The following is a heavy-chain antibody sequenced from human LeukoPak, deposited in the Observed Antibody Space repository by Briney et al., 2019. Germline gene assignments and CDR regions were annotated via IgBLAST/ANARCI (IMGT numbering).Heavy chain of an antibody. D-gene: IGHD5-12*01. Sequence: ASVKVSCKASGYTFTGYYMHWVRQAPGQGLEWMGWINPNSGGTNYAQKFQGRVTMTRDTSISTAYLQWSSLKASDTAMYYCARLNSGYAGVGVWGQGTTVTVSS. CDR2: INPNSGGT. CDR3: ARLNSGYAGVGV. V-gene: IGHV1-2*02. CDR1: GYTFTGYY. J-gene: IGHJ6*02.